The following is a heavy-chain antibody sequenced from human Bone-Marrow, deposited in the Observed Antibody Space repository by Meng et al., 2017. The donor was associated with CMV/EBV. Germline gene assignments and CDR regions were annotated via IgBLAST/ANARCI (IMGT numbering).Heavy chain of an antibody. Sequence: GESLKISCAASGFTFSSYAMHWVRQAPGKGLEYVSSISSNGGSTYYAESVKGRFTISRDNSKNTLYLQMGSLRAEDMAVYYCARDGGDGYMIYYFDYWGQGTLVTVSS. CDR3: ARDGGDGYMIYYFDY. J-gene: IGHJ4*02. CDR2: ISSNGGST. V-gene: IGHV3-64*02. CDR1: GFTFSSYA. D-gene: IGHD5-24*01.